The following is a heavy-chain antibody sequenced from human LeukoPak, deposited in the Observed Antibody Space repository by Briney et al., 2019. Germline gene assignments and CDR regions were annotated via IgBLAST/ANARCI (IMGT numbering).Heavy chain of an antibody. D-gene: IGHD6-13*01. V-gene: IGHV4-59*11. Sequence: PSETLSLTCTVSGGSIKSHYWSWIRQTPGKGLEWIGCIYESGSTYHNPSLKSRVTISVDMSKNQFSLKVSSVTVADTAVYYCARGGSSWSYAMDVWGQGTTVTVSS. CDR1: GGSIKSHY. J-gene: IGHJ6*02. CDR3: ARGGSSWSYAMDV. CDR2: IYESGST.